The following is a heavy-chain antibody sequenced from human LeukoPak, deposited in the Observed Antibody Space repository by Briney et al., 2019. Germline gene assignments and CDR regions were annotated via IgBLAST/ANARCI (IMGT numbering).Heavy chain of an antibody. CDR3: ARRDYYDSSFDP. J-gene: IGHJ5*02. CDR2: IYYSGST. Sequence: LRLSCAASGFTFSDYYMSWIRQPPGKGLEWIGYIYYSGSTYYNPSLKSRVTISVDTSKNQFSLKLSSVTAADTAVYYCARRDYYDSSFDPWGQGTLVTVSS. D-gene: IGHD3-22*01. V-gene: IGHV4-30-4*08. CDR1: GFTFSDYY.